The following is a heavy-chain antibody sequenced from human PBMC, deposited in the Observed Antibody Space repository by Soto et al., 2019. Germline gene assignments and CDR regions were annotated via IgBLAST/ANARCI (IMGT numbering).Heavy chain of an antibody. J-gene: IGHJ4*02. Sequence: GSLRLSCAASGFTFSSYAMSWVRQAPGKGLEWVSAISGSGGSTYYADSVKGRFTISRDNSKNTLYLQMNSLRAEDTAVYYCAKVEGYDILTGYYTLYYFDYWGQGTLVTVSS. CDR1: GFTFSSYA. D-gene: IGHD3-9*01. V-gene: IGHV3-23*01. CDR2: ISGSGGST. CDR3: AKVEGYDILTGYYTLYYFDY.